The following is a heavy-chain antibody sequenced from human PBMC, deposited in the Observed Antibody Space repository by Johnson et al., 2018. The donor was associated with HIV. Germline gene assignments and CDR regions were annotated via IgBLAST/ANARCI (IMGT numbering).Heavy chain of an antibody. CDR3: ARALTGTTQGAFDS. V-gene: IGHV3-20*04. Sequence: VQLVESGGGVVRPGGSLRLSCAASGFTFDDYGMSWVRQAPGKGLEWVSGINWNGNTRDYVDSVKGQFTISRDNAKNSLLLQMKSLRAEDTALYYCARALTGTTQGAFDSWGQGTMVTVSS. D-gene: IGHD1-7*01. CDR1: GFTFDDYG. CDR2: INWNGNTR. J-gene: IGHJ3*02.